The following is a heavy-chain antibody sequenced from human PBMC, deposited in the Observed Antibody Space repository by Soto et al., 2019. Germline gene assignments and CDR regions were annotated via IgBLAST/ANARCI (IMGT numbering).Heavy chain of an antibody. CDR3: VSFIDGDSVDH. Sequence: EVQLVESGGGLVKPGGSLRLSCAGSGFTFSDYGMNWVRQAPGKGLEWVSFISRSGPDIKYADAVEGRLTISRDNAKNALSLHMHSLRVEDTAVYYCVSFIDGDSVDHWCQGTLVTVSS. V-gene: IGHV3-21*01. CDR1: GFTFSDYG. CDR2: ISRSGPDI. J-gene: IGHJ4*02.